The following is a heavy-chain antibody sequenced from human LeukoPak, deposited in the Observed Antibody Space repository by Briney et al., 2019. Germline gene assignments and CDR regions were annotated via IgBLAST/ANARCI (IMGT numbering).Heavy chain of an antibody. J-gene: IGHJ4*02. D-gene: IGHD3-22*01. CDR2: ISYDGSNK. V-gene: IGHV3-30*04. CDR1: GFTFSSYA. Sequence: GGSLRLSCAASGFTFSSYAMHWVRQAPGKGLEWVAVISYDGSNKYYADSVKGRFTISRDNSKNTLYLQMNSLRAEDTAVYYCARDKVEDSSGYYHRFGYYFDYWGQGTLVTVSS. CDR3: ARDKVEDSSGYYHRFGYYFDY.